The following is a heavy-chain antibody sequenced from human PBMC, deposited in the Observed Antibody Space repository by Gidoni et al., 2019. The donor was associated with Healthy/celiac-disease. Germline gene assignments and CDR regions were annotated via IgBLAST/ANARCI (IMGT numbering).Heavy chain of an antibody. CDR3: ARIIDSYGHFDY. Sequence: QVILRESGPPLVKPTQTLPLTCLFSGFSLSTSGMCVSWIRQPPGKALEWLARIDWDDDKYYSTSLKTRLTISKDTSKNQVVLTMTNMDPVDTATYYCARIIDSYGHFDYWGQGTLVTVSS. D-gene: IGHD5-18*01. V-gene: IGHV2-70*15. CDR2: IDWDDDK. CDR1: GFSLSTSGMC. J-gene: IGHJ4*02.